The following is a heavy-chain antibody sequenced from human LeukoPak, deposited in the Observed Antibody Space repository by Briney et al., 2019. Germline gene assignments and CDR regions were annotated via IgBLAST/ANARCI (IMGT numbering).Heavy chain of an antibody. CDR2: IYPGDSDT. CDR3: ARALYDSSSYSHDY. CDR1: GYNFISYG. J-gene: IGHJ4*02. V-gene: IGHV5-51*01. Sequence: GESLKISCKGSGYNFISYGIGWVRHMPGKGLEWMGIIYPGDSDTRYSPSFQGQVTISADKSISTAYLQWSSLKASDTAMYYCARALYDSSSYSHDYWGQGTLVTVSS. D-gene: IGHD3-22*01.